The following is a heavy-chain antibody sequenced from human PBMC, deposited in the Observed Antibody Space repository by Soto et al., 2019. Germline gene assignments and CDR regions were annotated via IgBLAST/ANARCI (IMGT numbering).Heavy chain of an antibody. Sequence: QVHLVQSGGEVKKPGASVRVSCKTSGYRFSDYGISWVRQAPGQGLEWMGWITPYNGNTKFAQKFQGRVTVTTDTSTSTVFIALRSLRADDTAIYYCARALGLRLLEFDLAYWGQGTLVTVSS. D-gene: IGHD3-3*01. CDR2: ITPYNGNT. J-gene: IGHJ4*02. V-gene: IGHV1-18*01. CDR3: ARALGLRLLEFDLAY. CDR1: GYRFSDYG.